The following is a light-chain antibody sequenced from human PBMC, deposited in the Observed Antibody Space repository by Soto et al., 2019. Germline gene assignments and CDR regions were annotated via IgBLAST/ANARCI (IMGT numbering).Light chain of an antibody. Sequence: EIVMTQSPATLSVSPGERATLSCRASQSVSSNLAWYQQKPGQAPRLLIYGASTRATGIPARFSGSGSGTEFTLTISSLQSEDFAVYYCLQYNNWPLFGPGTKVDIK. CDR2: GAS. CDR1: QSVSSN. CDR3: LQYNNWPL. V-gene: IGKV3-15*01. J-gene: IGKJ3*01.